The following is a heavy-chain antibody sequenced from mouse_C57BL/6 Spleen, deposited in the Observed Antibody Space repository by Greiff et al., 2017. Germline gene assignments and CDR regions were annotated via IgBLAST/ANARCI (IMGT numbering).Heavy chain of an antibody. CDR3: ASLYDGYYGFAY. J-gene: IGHJ3*01. D-gene: IGHD2-3*01. CDR1: GFTFTDYY. V-gene: IGHV7-3*01. CDR2: IRNKANGYTT. Sequence: EVQLVESGGGLVQPGGSLSLSCAASGFTFTDYYMSWVRQPPGKALEWLGFIRNKANGYTTEYSASVKGRFTISRDNSQSILYLQMNALRAEDSATYYCASLYDGYYGFAYWGQGTLVTVSA.